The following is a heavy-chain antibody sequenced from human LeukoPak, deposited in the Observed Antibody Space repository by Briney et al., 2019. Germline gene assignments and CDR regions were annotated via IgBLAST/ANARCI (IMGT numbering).Heavy chain of an antibody. V-gene: IGHV3-30*18. CDR3: AKDMSGGDCPDY. CDR2: ISYDGSDK. Sequence: GGSLRLSCAASAFAFSSYGMHWVRQAPGKGLEWVALISYDGSDKDYAKSVKGRFTISRDNSKNTLYLQMNGLRAEDTAVYYCAKDMSGGDCPDYWGQGTLVTVSS. J-gene: IGHJ4*02. CDR1: AFAFSSYG. D-gene: IGHD2-21*02.